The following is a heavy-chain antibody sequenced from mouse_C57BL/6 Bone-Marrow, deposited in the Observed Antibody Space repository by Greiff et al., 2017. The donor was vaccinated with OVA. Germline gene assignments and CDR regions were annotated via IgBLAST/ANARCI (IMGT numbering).Heavy chain of an antibody. D-gene: IGHD2-10*02. CDR3: AESASTNRYYAMDY. CDR1: GYTFTNYW. J-gene: IGHJ4*01. Sequence: VQLQQSGAELVRPGTSVKMSCKASGYTFTNYWIGWAKQRPGHGLEWIGDIYPGGGYTNYNEKFKGKATLTADKSSSTAYMQLSSLTSEDSAVSYCAESASTNRYYAMDYWGQGTSVTVSS. CDR2: IYPGGGYT. V-gene: IGHV1-63*01.